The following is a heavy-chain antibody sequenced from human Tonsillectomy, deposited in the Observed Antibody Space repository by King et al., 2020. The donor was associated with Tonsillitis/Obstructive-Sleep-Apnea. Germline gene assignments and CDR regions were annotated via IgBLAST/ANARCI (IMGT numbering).Heavy chain of an antibody. J-gene: IGHJ3*02. CDR1: GFTFSSYW. CDR2: IKQDGSEK. D-gene: IGHD3-3*01. V-gene: IGHV3-7*01. CDR3: ARDLEVFGVLGAFGI. Sequence: VQLVESGGGLVQPGGSLRLSCAASGFTFSSYWMSWVRQAPGKGLEWVANIKQDGSEKYYVDSVKGRFTISRDNAKNSLYLQMNSLRAEDTAVYYCARDLEVFGVLGAFGIWGQGTMVTVSS.